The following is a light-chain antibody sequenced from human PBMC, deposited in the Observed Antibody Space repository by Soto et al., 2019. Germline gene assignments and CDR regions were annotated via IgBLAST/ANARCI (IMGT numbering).Light chain of an antibody. CDR1: QSVSSY. J-gene: IGKJ1*01. Sequence: EIVLTQSPGTLSLSPGEGATLSCRASQSVSSYLAWYQQKPGQAPRLLIYDASNRATGIPARFSGSGSGTDFTLTISSLEPEDFAVYYCQQYNDWPPTFGQGTKVDIK. V-gene: IGKV3-11*01. CDR3: QQYNDWPPT. CDR2: DAS.